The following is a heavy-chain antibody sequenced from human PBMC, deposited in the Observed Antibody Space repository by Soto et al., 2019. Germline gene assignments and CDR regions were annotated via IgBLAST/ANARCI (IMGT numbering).Heavy chain of an antibody. CDR2: IKSKTDRGTT. V-gene: IGHV3-15*07. CDR3: TPLYYDILTGVLDY. Sequence: PGGSLRLSCAASGFTFSNAWMNWVRQAPGKGLEWVGRIKSKTDRGTTDYAAPVKVRFTISRDDSKNTLYLQMNSLKTEDTAVYYCTPLYYDILTGVLDYWGQGTLVTVSS. J-gene: IGHJ4*02. D-gene: IGHD3-9*01. CDR1: GFTFSNAW.